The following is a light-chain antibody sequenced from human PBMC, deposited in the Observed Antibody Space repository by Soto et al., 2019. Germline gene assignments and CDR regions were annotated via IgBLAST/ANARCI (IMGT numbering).Light chain of an antibody. CDR1: QSFNSIY. CDR2: GAS. CDR3: QQYGTSPIT. J-gene: IGKJ5*01. Sequence: EIVLTQSPGTLSLSPGERATLSCRASQSFNSIYLAWYQQKPGQAPRFLIYGASTRATGIPDRFSGSGSGTDFTLTITGLEPADFAVYYCQQYGTSPITFGQGTRLEIK. V-gene: IGKV3-20*01.